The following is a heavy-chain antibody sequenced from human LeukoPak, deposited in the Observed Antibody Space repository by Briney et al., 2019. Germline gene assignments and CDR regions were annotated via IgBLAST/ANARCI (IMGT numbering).Heavy chain of an antibody. CDR1: GGTFSSYA. CDR3: ARGHDYVWGSYRYTGDY. J-gene: IGHJ4*02. CDR2: IIPIFGTA. D-gene: IGHD3-16*02. V-gene: IGHV1-69*06. Sequence: SVKVSCMASGGTFSSYAISWVRQAPGQGLEWMGGIIPIFGTANYAQKFQGRVTITADKSTSTAYMELSSLRAEDTAVYYCARGHDYVWGSYRYTGDYWGQGTLVTVSS.